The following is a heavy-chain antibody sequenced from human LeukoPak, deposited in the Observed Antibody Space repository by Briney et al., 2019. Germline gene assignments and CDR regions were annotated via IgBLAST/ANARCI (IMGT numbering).Heavy chain of an antibody. CDR1: GYSISSGYY. V-gene: IGHV4-38-2*02. J-gene: IGHJ1*01. Sequence: PSETLSLTCTVSGYSISSGYYWGWIRQPPGKGLEWIGSIYHSGSTYYNPSLKSRVTISVDTSKNQFSLKLSSVTAADTAVYYCARHGVYCSSTSCYLGGSVGYFQHWGQGTLVTVSS. CDR2: IYHSGST. D-gene: IGHD2-2*01. CDR3: ARHGVYCSSTSCYLGGSVGYFQH.